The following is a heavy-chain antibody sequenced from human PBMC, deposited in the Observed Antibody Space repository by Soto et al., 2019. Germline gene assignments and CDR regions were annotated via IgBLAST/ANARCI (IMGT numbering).Heavy chain of an antibody. CDR2: IYYSGST. V-gene: IGHV4-31*03. J-gene: IGHJ6*02. CDR1: GGSISSGGYY. D-gene: IGHD2-2*01. Sequence: QVQLQESGPGLVKPSQTLSLTCTVSGGSISSGGYYWSWIRQHPGKGLEWIGYIYYSGSTYYNPSLKRRVTISVDTSKDQFSLKLSSVTAADTAVYYCAVSRDGYSMDVWGQGTTGTVSS. CDR3: AVSRDGYSMDV.